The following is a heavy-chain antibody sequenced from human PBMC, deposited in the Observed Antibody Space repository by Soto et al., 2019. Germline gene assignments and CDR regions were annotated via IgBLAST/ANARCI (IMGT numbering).Heavy chain of an antibody. CDR1: GYTFTSYG. CDR3: ARVKVVRGVGTPPQSYGMDV. Sequence: QVQLVQSGAEVKKPGASVKVSCKASGYTFTSYGISWVRQAPGQGLEWMGWISAYNGNTNYAQKLQGRVTMTTDTSTSTAYMELRSLRSDDTAGYYCARVKVVRGVGTPPQSYGMDVWGQGTTVTVSS. V-gene: IGHV1-18*01. D-gene: IGHD3-10*01. CDR2: ISAYNGNT. J-gene: IGHJ6*02.